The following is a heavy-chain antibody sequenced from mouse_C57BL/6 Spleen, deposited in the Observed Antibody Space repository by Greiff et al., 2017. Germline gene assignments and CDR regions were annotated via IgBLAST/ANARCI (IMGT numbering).Heavy chain of an antibody. CDR3: ARHGPPGYFDV. CDR1: GFTFSSYT. Sequence: EVQRVESGGGLVKPGGSLKLSCAASGFTFSSYTMSWVRQTPEKRLEWVATISGGGGNTYYPDSVKGRFTISRDNAKNTLYLQMSSLRSEDTALYYCARHGPPGYFDVWGTGTTVTVSS. V-gene: IGHV5-9*01. CDR2: ISGGGGNT. J-gene: IGHJ1*03.